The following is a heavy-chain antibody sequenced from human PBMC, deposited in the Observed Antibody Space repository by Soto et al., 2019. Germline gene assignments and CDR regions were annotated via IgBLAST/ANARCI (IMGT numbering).Heavy chain of an antibody. J-gene: IGHJ4*02. CDR3: ARTTAVPNTLRSRYFFDY. CDR2: VYYSGTT. Sequence: KPSETLSLTCSVSGGSVSDKTYYWSWIRQPPGERLEWIGYVYYSGTTNYNPSLKSRVTISVDLSKNRFSLRLSSVATADTALYYCARTTAVPNTLRSRYFFDYWGQGTLVTVSS. V-gene: IGHV4-61*01. D-gene: IGHD4-17*01. CDR1: GGSVSDKTYY.